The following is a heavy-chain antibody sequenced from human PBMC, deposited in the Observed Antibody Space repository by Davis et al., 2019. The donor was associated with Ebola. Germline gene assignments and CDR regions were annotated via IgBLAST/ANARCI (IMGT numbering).Heavy chain of an antibody. CDR3: ASGVNTTTGYYYYGMDV. CDR2: INPSGGST. V-gene: IGHV1-46*01. D-gene: IGHD5-18*01. CDR1: GYTFTGYY. Sequence: AASVKVFCKASGYTFTGYYMHWVRQAPGQGLEWMGIINPSGGSTSYAQKFQGRVTMTRDTSTSTVYMELSSLRSEDTAVYYCASGVNTTTGYYYYGMDVWGQGTTVTVSS. J-gene: IGHJ6*02.